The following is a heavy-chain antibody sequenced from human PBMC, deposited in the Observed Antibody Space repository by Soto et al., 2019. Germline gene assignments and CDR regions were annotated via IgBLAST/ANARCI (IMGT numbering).Heavy chain of an antibody. J-gene: IGHJ5*02. D-gene: IGHD3-3*01. CDR2: IYPDDSDT. V-gene: IGHV5-51*01. CDR3: ARRGKEFTMSFWFDH. CDR1: GYSFPSFW. Sequence: PGESLKISCEAFGYSFPSFWIAWVRQMPGKGLEFIVIIYPDDSDTRYSPSFEGQVTISVDESINTAYLQWSNLKASDTAIYYCARRGKEFTMSFWFDHWGQGTTGTVSS.